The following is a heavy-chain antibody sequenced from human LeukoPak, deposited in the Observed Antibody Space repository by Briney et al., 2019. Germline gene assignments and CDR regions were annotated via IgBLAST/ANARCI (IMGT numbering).Heavy chain of an antibody. CDR1: GFTFGSYA. CDR2: ISDSGVNT. V-gene: IGHV3-23*01. Sequence: GGSLRLSCAASGFTFGSYAMTWVRQAPGKGLEWVSSISDSGVNTYYPDSVKGRSTISRDNSKNTLYLQMNSLRAEDTAVYYCARPGIVGATTGGLGMDVWGQGTTVTVSS. J-gene: IGHJ6*02. D-gene: IGHD1-26*01. CDR3: ARPGIVGATTGGLGMDV.